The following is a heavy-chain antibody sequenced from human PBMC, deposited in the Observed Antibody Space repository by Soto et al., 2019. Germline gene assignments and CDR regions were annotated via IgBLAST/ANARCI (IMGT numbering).Heavy chain of an antibody. V-gene: IGHV1-69*13. CDR2: IIPIFGTA. Sequence: SVKVSCKASGGTFNSYAIIWVRQAPGQGLEWMGGIIPIFGTANYAQKFQGRVTITADESTSTAYMELSSLRSEDTAVYYCASSRTGVVIISPYYYYYGMDVWGQGTTVTVSS. CDR3: ASSRTGVVIISPYYYYYGMDV. D-gene: IGHD3-3*01. J-gene: IGHJ6*02. CDR1: GGTFNSYA.